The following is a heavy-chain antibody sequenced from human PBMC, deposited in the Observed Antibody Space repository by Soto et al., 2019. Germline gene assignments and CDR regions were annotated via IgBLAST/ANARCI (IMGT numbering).Heavy chain of an antibody. J-gene: IGHJ4*02. D-gene: IGHD6-13*01. V-gene: IGHV3-30-3*01. CDR3: ARERAIAAAVDY. Sequence: QVQLVESGGGVVQPGRSLRLSCAASGFTFSSYAMHWVRQGPGKGLEWVAVISYDGSNKYYADSVKGRFTISRDNSKNTLYLQMNSLRAEDTAVYYCARERAIAAAVDYWGQGTLVTVSS. CDR1: GFTFSSYA. CDR2: ISYDGSNK.